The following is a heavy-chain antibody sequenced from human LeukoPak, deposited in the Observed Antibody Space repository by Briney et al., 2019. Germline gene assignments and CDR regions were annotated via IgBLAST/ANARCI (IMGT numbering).Heavy chain of an antibody. V-gene: IGHV3-30*18. CDR1: GFTFSSYG. Sequence: GGSLRLSCAASGFTFSSYGMHWVRQAPGKGLEWVAVISYDGSNKYYADSVKGRFTIARDNSKNTLYLHRNSLRAEDAAVYYCAKEARGYSYGEEYYFDYWGQGTLVTVSS. J-gene: IGHJ4*02. CDR2: ISYDGSNK. CDR3: AKEARGYSYGEEYYFDY. D-gene: IGHD5-18*01.